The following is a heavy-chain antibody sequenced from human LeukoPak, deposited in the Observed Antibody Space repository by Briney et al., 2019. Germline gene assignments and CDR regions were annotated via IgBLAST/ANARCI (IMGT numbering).Heavy chain of an antibody. V-gene: IGHV4-4*07. CDR3: AKEYAAGKHYDFWSGFGYYYYGMDV. D-gene: IGHD3-3*01. CDR1: GDCRSRYY. CDR2: IYTSGST. Sequence: PSETLSLTCFGSGDCRSRYYWRSPRQPAGKGLEWIGRIYTSGSTNYNPSLKSRVTMSVDTSKNQFSLKLSSVTAADTAVYYCAKEYAAGKHYDFWSGFGYYYYGMDVWGQGTTVTVSS. J-gene: IGHJ6*02.